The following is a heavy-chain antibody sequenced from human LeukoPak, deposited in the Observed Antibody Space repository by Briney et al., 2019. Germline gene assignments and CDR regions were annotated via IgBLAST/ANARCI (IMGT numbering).Heavy chain of an antibody. V-gene: IGHV4-39*01. CDR1: GGSISSSSYY. Sequence: PSETLSLTCTVSGGSISSSSYYWGWIRQPPGKGLEWIGSIYYSGNTYYNPSLKSRVTISVDTSKNQFSLKLSSVTAADTSVYYCARNTLRFLEWLPSYFDYWGQGTLVTVSS. J-gene: IGHJ4*02. CDR3: ARNTLRFLEWLPSYFDY. CDR2: IYYSGNT. D-gene: IGHD3-3*01.